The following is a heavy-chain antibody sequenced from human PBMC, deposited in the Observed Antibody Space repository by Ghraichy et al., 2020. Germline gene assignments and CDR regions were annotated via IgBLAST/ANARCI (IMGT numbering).Heavy chain of an antibody. CDR2: IYSGGST. V-gene: IGHV3-53*01. D-gene: IGHD1-26*01. J-gene: IGHJ6*02. Sequence: GSLNISCAASGFTVSSNYMSWVRQAPGKGLEWVSVIYSGGSTYYADSVKGRFTISRDNSKNTLYLQMNSLRAEDTAVYYCARNPYSGSYYGGYYYYGMDVWGQGTTVTVSS. CDR1: GFTVSSNY. CDR3: ARNPYSGSYYGGYYYYGMDV.